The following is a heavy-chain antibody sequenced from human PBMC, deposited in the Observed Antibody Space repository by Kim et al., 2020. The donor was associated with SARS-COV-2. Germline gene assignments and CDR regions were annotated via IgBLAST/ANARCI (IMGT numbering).Heavy chain of an antibody. CDR1: GFSFGDYT. CDR3: AKDMGLGRWNSSSCCGLNV. Sequence: GGSLRLSCGASGFSFGDYTMHWVRQVPGKGLEWVAGISWNGGTTGYADSVKGRFTISRDNAKNSLYLQMTSLRGEDKAVYFCAKDMGLGRWNSSSCCGLNVWGQGTTVTVSS. D-gene: IGHD6-13*01. V-gene: IGHV3-9*01. CDR2: ISWNGGTT. J-gene: IGHJ6*02.